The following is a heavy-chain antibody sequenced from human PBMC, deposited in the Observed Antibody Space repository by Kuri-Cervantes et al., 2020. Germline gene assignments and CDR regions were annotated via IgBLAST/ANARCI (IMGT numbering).Heavy chain of an antibody. Sequence: ASVTVSCKASGYTFTGYYMHWVRQAPGQGLEWMGWINPNSGGTNYAQKFQGRVTMPRDTSISTAYMELSRLRSDDTAVYYCARVGRYFDWPFKYYFDYWGQRTLVTVSS. CDR3: ARVGRYFDWPFKYYFDY. CDR1: GYTFTGYY. J-gene: IGHJ4*02. CDR2: INPNSGGT. D-gene: IGHD3-9*01. V-gene: IGHV1-2*02.